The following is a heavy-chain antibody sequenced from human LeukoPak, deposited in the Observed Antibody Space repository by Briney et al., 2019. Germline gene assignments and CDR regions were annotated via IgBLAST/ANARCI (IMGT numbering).Heavy chain of an antibody. CDR3: TRHESGYCSSTSCLNWFDP. CDR2: IRSKANSYAT. V-gene: IGHV3-73*01. J-gene: IGHJ5*02. Sequence: PGGSLKLSCAASGFTFSGSAIHWVRQASGKGLEWVGRIRSKANSYATAYAASVKGRFTISRDDSKNTAYLQMNSLKTEDTAVYYCTRHESGYCSSTSCLNWFDPWGQGTLVTVSS. CDR1: GFTFSGSA. D-gene: IGHD2-2*01.